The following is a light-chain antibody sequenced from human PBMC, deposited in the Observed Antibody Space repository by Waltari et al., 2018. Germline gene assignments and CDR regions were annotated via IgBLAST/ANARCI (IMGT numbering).Light chain of an antibody. CDR1: QNVNNF. CDR2: DTS. V-gene: IGKV3-11*01. CDR3: QQRHSWPLT. J-gene: IGKJ4*01. Sequence: ETVLTQSPVTLFLSPGERATLSCRASQNVNNFLAWYQQKPGQAPRLLIYDTSNRATGIPARFSGSGSGTDFTLTISSLEPEDFAVYYCQQRHSWPLTFGGGTKVEIK.